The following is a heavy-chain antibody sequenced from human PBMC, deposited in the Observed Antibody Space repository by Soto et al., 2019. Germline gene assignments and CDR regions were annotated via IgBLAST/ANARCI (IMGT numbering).Heavy chain of an antibody. Sequence: PGGSLRLSCAASGFTFSNFWMHWVRQAPGKGLVWVSHINSDGSDSTYADYVKGRFTISRDNAKNTLYLQMNSLRAEDSVVYYCAISSGSYYPNWFDPWGQGTLVTVSS. CDR1: GFTFSNFW. J-gene: IGHJ5*02. V-gene: IGHV3-74*01. CDR2: INSDGSDS. CDR3: AISSGSYYPNWFDP. D-gene: IGHD3-10*01.